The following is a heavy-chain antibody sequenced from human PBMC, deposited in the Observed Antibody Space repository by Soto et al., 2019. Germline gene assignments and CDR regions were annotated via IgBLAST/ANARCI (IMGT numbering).Heavy chain of an antibody. D-gene: IGHD6-19*01. CDR1: GGSFSGYY. CDR3: ARGEGQQWRDKYYYYYYMDV. V-gene: IGHV4-34*01. Sequence: QVQLQQWGAGLLKPSETLSLTCAVYGGSFSGYYWSWIRQPPGKGLEWIGEINHSGSTNYNPSLKSRVTISVDTSKNQFSLKLSSVTAADTAVYYCARGEGQQWRDKYYYYYYMDVWGKGTTVTVSS. J-gene: IGHJ6*03. CDR2: INHSGST.